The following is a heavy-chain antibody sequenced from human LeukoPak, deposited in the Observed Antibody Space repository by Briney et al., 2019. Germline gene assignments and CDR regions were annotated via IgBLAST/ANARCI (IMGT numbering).Heavy chain of an antibody. Sequence: GGSLRLSCAASGFTFSSYAMSWVRQAPGKGLEWVSAISGSGVSTYYADSVKGRFTISRDNSKNTLYLQMNSLRVEDTAVYYCAKDLRQQLIPDYWGQGTLVTASS. CDR2: ISGSGVST. D-gene: IGHD6-13*01. CDR3: AKDLRQQLIPDY. V-gene: IGHV3-23*01. CDR1: GFTFSSYA. J-gene: IGHJ4*02.